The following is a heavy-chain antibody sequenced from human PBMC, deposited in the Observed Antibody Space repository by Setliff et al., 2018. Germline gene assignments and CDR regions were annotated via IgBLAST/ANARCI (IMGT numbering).Heavy chain of an antibody. CDR2: IYYSGST. V-gene: IGHV4-39*07. Sequence: PSETLSLTCTVSGGSISSSSYYWGWIRQPPGKGLEWIGSIYYSGSTYYNPSLKSRVTISVDTSKNQFSLKLSSVTAADTAVYYCARVAAYSSSWYNYYYGMDVWGQGTTVTV. CDR1: GGSISSSSYY. CDR3: ARVAAYSSSWYNYYYGMDV. J-gene: IGHJ6*02. D-gene: IGHD6-13*01.